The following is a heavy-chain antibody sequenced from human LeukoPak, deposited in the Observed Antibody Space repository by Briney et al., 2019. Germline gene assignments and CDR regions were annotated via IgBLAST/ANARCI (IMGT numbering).Heavy chain of an antibody. V-gene: IGHV3-9*01. Sequence: GGSLRLSCAASGFTFDDHAMHWVRQAPGKGLGWVSGISWNSGSIGYADSVKGRFTISRDSAKNSLYLQMNSLRAEDTALYYCAKGGSGSYPNLDYWGQGTLVTVSS. D-gene: IGHD3-10*01. CDR1: GFTFDDHA. J-gene: IGHJ4*02. CDR2: ISWNSGSI. CDR3: AKGGSGSYPNLDY.